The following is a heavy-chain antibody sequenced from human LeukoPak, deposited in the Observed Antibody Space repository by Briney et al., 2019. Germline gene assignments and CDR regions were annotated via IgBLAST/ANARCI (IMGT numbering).Heavy chain of an antibody. CDR2: IYYSGST. CDR1: GGSISSGDYY. D-gene: IGHD4-23*01. V-gene: IGHV4-30-4*08. J-gene: IGHJ5*02. Sequence: PSQTLSLTCTVSGGSISSGDYYWSWIRQPPGKGLEWIGYIYYSGSTYYNPSLKSRVTISVDTSKNQFSLKLSSVTAADTVVYYCARVSVELSNWFDPWGQGTLVTVSS. CDR3: ARVSVELSNWFDP.